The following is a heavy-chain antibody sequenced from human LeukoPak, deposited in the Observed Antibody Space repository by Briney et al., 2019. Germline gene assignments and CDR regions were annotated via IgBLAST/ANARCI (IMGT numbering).Heavy chain of an antibody. V-gene: IGHV4-59*12. D-gene: IGHD5-18*01. J-gene: IGHJ5*02. CDR2: MYNSGST. CDR1: GGSISGSY. CDR3: AREYSYGYIYWFDP. Sequence: SETLSLTCTVSGGSISGSYWSWIRQPPGKGLEWIAYMYNSGSTNYNPSLKSRVTMSVDTSKNQFSLKLSSVTAADTAVYYCAREYSYGYIYWFDPWGQGTLVTVSS.